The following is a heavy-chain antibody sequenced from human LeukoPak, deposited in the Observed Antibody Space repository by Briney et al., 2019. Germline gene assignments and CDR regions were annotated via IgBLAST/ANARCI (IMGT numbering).Heavy chain of an antibody. J-gene: IGHJ5*02. V-gene: IGHV4-38-2*02. CDR2: IYHSGST. CDR1: GYSISSGYY. Sequence: SETLSLTCTVSGYSISSGYYWGWIRQPPGKGLEWIGSIYHSGSTYYNPSLESRVTISVDTSKNQFSLKLSSVTAADTAVYYCARDTYDNGDNWFDPWGQGTLVTVSS. CDR3: ARDTYDNGDNWFDP. D-gene: IGHD3-16*01.